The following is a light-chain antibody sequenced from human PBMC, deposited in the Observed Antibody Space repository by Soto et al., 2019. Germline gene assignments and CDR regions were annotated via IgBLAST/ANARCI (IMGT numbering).Light chain of an antibody. J-gene: IGKJ5*01. CDR3: QQRSHWPPIT. V-gene: IGKV3-11*01. Sequence: LTESPSTLCLSPFERTSLSFMSSQSISSYLAWYQQKPGQAPRLLIYDASNRATGIPARFSGSGSGTDFTLTISSLEPEDFAVYYCQQRSHWPPITFGQGPRLEIK. CDR1: QSISSY. CDR2: DAS.